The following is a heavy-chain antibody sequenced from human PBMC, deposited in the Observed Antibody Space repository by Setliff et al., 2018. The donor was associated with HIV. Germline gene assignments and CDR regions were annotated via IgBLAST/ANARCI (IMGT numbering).Heavy chain of an antibody. CDR2: IYYSGTT. V-gene: IGHV4-59*01. CDR1: GGSISSYY. J-gene: IGHJ3*02. D-gene: IGHD6-13*01. Sequence: KPSETLSLTCTVSGGSISSYYWSWIRQPPGKGLEWIGDIYYSGTTNYNPSLKSRVTISVDTSKNQFSLKLSSVTAADTAVYYCAREQEAGAGTTDAFDIWGQGTMVTVSS. CDR3: AREQEAGAGTTDAFDI.